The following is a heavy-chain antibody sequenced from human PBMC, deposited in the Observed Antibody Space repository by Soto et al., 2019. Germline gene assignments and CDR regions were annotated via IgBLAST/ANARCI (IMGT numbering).Heavy chain of an antibody. D-gene: IGHD6-6*01. CDR3: ARSMYSTSAQLYYGMDV. J-gene: IGHJ6*02. CDR1: GYSIRSGYF. Sequence: SETLSLTCAVSGYSIRSGYFWGWIRQPPGKGLEWIGSMYHSGITYYNLSLKSRVTISVDTSKSQLSLKLSSATAADTAVYYCARSMYSTSAQLYYGMDVWGQGTTVTVSS. V-gene: IGHV4-38-2*01. CDR2: MYHSGIT.